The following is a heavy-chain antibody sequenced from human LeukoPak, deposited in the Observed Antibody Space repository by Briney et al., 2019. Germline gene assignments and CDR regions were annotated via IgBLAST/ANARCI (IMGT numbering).Heavy chain of an antibody. CDR1: GFTFSSYD. V-gene: IGHV3-13*04. Sequence: PGGSLRLSCAASGFTFSSYDMHWVRQATGKGLEWVSAIDAAGDTYYPGSVKGRFTISRENAKNSLYLQMNSLRAGDTAVYYCARGGKPAVFDIRGQGTKVTVSS. J-gene: IGHJ3*02. CDR2: IDAAGDT. D-gene: IGHD1-14*01. CDR3: ARGGKPAVFDI.